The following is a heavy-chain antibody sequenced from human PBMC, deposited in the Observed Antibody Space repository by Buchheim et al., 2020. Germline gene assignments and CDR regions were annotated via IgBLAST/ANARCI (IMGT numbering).Heavy chain of an antibody. CDR3: AKGGSSWYVMDWFDP. D-gene: IGHD6-13*01. CDR2: IRGSGGST. J-gene: IGHJ5*02. CDR1: GFTFSSYA. Sequence: EVQLLESGGGLVQPGGSLRLSCAASGFTFSSYAMSWVRQAPGKGLEWVSAIRGSGGSTYYADSVKGRFPISSATSNNPLVLQMNSLRAEDTAVYYCAKGGSSWYVMDWFDPWGQGTL. V-gene: IGHV3-23*01.